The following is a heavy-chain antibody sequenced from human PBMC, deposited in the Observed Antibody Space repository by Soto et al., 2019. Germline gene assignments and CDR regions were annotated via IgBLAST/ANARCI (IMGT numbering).Heavy chain of an antibody. CDR3: ASQRNHGEHDY. CDR1: VLSFSIYW. Sequence: RGSLLVSCEPSVLSFSIYWMSWLGQAPGKGLDWLGNVKQDGSKTYYADSVKGRFVISRDNTKNSVFLQMNSLTVDDTAVYFCASQRNHGEHDYWGRGTLVTVSS. J-gene: IGHJ4*02. V-gene: IGHV3-7*01. CDR2: VKQDGSKT. D-gene: IGHD4-17*01.